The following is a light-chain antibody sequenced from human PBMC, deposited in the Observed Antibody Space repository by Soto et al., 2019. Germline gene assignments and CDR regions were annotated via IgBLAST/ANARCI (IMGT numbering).Light chain of an antibody. CDR3: QQRGNWPWLT. CDR1: QTVNNY. CDR2: DAS. J-gene: IGKJ4*01. Sequence: EIVLKQSPGTLSLSPGERATLSCRASQTVNNYLAWYQQKPGQAPRLVIYDASNRATGITARFSGSGPGTDFTLTIGSLEPEDSAVYYCQQRGNWPWLTFGGEARVQIK. V-gene: IGKV3-11*01.